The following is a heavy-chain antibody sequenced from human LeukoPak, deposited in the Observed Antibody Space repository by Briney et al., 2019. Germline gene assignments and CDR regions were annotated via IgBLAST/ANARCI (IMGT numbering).Heavy chain of an antibody. J-gene: IGHJ3*02. CDR2: ISSSGSTI. CDR1: GFTFSSYE. Sequence: GGSLRLSCAASGFTFSSYEMNWVRQAPGKGLEWVSYISSSGSTIYYADSVKGRFTISRDNAKNSLYLQMNSLRAEDTAVYYCARVTSGSRLDSDAFDIWGQGTMVTVSS. V-gene: IGHV3-48*03. CDR3: ARVTSGSRLDSDAFDI. D-gene: IGHD1-26*01.